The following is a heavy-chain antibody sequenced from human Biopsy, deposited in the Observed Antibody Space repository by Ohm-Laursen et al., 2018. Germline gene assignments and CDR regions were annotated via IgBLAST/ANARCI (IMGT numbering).Heavy chain of an antibody. Sequence: SLRLSCAASGFTFNNAWFNWVRQAPGMGLGWVGRIKNEIDGGTTDYAAPVKGRFTILRDDSKNMLFLQMDSLKTEDTAVYYCTRHYDASDDVFDIWGQGTVVTFSS. J-gene: IGHJ3*02. V-gene: IGHV3-15*01. CDR2: IKNEIDGGTT. CDR1: GFTFNNAW. CDR3: TRHYDASDDVFDI. D-gene: IGHD3-22*01.